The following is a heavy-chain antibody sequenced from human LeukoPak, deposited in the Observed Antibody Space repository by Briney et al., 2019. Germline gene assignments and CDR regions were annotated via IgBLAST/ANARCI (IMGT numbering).Heavy chain of an antibody. D-gene: IGHD5-18*01. CDR2: IRYDGSNK. V-gene: IGHV3-30*02. J-gene: IGHJ4*02. CDR1: GFTFSSYG. Sequence: GGSLRLSCAASGFTFSSYGMHWVRQAPGKGLGWVAFIRYDGSNKYYADSVKGRFTISRDNSKNTLYLQMNSLRAEDTAVCYCAKNRYSYGPFDYWGQGTLVTVSS. CDR3: AKNRYSYGPFDY.